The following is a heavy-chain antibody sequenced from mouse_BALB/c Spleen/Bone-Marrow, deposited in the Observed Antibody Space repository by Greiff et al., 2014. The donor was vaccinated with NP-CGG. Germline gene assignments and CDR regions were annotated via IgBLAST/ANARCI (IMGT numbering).Heavy chain of an antibody. CDR3: ARGVGGYPGFAY. V-gene: IGHV1-7*01. CDR2: INPSTGYT. Sequence: VQLQQSGAELAKPGASVKMSCEASGYTFTSYWMHWVKQRPGQGLEWIGYINPSTGYTEYNQKFKDKATLTADKSSSTAYMQLSSLTSEDSAVYYWARGVGGYPGFAYWGQGTLVTVSA. J-gene: IGHJ3*01. D-gene: IGHD2-2*01. CDR1: GYTFTSYW.